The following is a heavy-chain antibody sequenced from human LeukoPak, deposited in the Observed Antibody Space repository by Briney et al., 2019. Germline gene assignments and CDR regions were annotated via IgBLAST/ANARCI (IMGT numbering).Heavy chain of an antibody. J-gene: IGHJ4*02. CDR2: VNPKIGDT. CDR1: GYTFTAFY. CDR3: ARGRAADLDY. Sequence: ASVKVSCKASGYTFTAFYIHWVRQAPGQGLEWMGWVNPKIGDTSYAQKFQAGVTMTRETAINTAYMELRNLTSDDTAVYYCARGRAADLDYWGQGTLVTVSS. V-gene: IGHV1-2*02. D-gene: IGHD2-15*01.